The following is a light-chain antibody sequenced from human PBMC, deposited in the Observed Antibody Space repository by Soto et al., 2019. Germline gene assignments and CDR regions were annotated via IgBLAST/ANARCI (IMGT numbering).Light chain of an antibody. J-gene: IGLJ3*02. Sequence: QSVLTQPPSASGTPGQRVTISCSGSASNIGGNSVNWYQQLPGTAPKLLIYSDDQRPSGVPDRFSASKSDTSASLAISGLQSEDEADYHCATWDDGLNGGVFGGGTKLTVL. CDR1: ASNIGGNS. V-gene: IGLV1-44*01. CDR2: SDD. CDR3: ATWDDGLNGGV.